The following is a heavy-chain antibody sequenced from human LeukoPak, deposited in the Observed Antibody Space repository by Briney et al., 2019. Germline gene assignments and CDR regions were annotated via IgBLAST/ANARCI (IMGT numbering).Heavy chain of an antibody. J-gene: IGHJ4*02. D-gene: IGHD5-24*01. CDR1: GFTFSDYY. CDR2: ISKSGSDT. CDR3: AKENRWQ. Sequence: GGSLRLSCAAFGFTFSDYYMSWIRQAPGRGLEWVSYISKSGSDTNFADSVKGRFTISRDNAKNSLYLHMNSLRAEDTAVYYCAKENRWQWGQGTLVTVSS. V-gene: IGHV3-11*05.